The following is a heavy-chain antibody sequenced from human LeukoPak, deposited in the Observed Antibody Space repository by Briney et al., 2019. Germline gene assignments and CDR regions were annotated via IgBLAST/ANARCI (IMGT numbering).Heavy chain of an antibody. V-gene: IGHV3-15*01. CDR1: GFTFSNAW. J-gene: IGHJ5*02. CDR2: IKSKTDGGTT. D-gene: IGHD3-22*01. CDR3: TTSITMIVAALNWFDP. Sequence: GGSLRLSCAASGFTFSNAWMSWVRQAPGKGLEWVGRIKSKTDGGTTDYAAPVKGRFTISRDDSKNTLYLQMNSLKTEDTAVYYCTTSITMIVAALNWFDPWGQGTLVIVSS.